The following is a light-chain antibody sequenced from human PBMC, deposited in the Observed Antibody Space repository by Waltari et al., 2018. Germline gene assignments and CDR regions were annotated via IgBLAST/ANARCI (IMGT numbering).Light chain of an antibody. CDR2: KAS. Sequence: IQVTQSPSTLSASVGDRVNITCRTSESVSRHLAWYQQKTGRAPNLLIYKASTLETGAPSKFSGSGSGTEFSLTITNLQRDDFATYFCQHYDSYQYAFGPGTKLEIK. J-gene: IGKJ2*01. CDR1: ESVSRH. CDR3: QHYDSYQYA. V-gene: IGKV1-5*03.